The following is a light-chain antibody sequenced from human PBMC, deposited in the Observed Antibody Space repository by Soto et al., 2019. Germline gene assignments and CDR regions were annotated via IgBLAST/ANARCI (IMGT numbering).Light chain of an antibody. CDR3: QQYNRLYT. Sequence: DIQMTQSPSTLSASVGDRVTITCRASQSLRGWLAWYQQKPGKAPKLLIYKAYSLERGLPSRFSGSGYGTEVTLTISSQQSDDSATYYCQQYNRLYTFGQGTKLDIK. CDR1: QSLRGW. J-gene: IGKJ2*01. V-gene: IGKV1-5*03. CDR2: KAY.